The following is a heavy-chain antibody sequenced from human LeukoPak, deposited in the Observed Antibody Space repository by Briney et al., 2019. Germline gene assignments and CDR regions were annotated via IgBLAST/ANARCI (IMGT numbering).Heavy chain of an antibody. CDR3: ARETWKQYDDCWSGSVTD. CDR1: GFTFSDYW. CDR2: IRQDGNSK. D-gene: IGHD3-3*01. J-gene: IGHJ4*02. Sequence: TGGSLRLSCAASGFTFSDYWMTWVRQAPGKGLEWVANIRQDGNSKYYIDSVKGRFTISRDNAKDSLYLQMNLLRAEDTAVYYCARETWKQYDDCWSGSVTDWGQGTLVTVSS. V-gene: IGHV3-7*01.